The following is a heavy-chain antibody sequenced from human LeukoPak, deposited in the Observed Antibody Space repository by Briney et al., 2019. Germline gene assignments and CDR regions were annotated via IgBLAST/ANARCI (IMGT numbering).Heavy chain of an antibody. CDR3: AKADLISGYYYMDV. J-gene: IGHJ6*03. CDR1: GFTFSSYG. CDR2: ISYDGSNK. Sequence: GGSLRLSCAASGFTFSSYGMHWVRQAPGEGLEWVAVISYDGSNKYYADSVKGRFTISRDNSKNTLYLQMNSLRAEDTAVYYCAKADLISGYYYMDVWGKGTTVTVSS. V-gene: IGHV3-30*18. D-gene: IGHD3-10*01.